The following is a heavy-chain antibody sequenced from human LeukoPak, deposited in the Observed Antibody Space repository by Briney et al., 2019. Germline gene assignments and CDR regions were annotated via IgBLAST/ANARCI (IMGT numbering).Heavy chain of an antibody. CDR2: IYYSGST. V-gene: IGHV4-59*08. CDR3: ARLFSRGAYSYYYYYMDV. CDR1: GGSISSYY. Sequence: SETLSLTCTVSGGSISSYYWSWIRQPPGKGLEWIGYIYYSGSTNYNPSLKSRVTISVDTSKNQFSLKLSSVTAADTAVYYCARLFSRGAYSYYYYYMDVWGKGTTVTVSS. J-gene: IGHJ6*03. D-gene: IGHD2-15*01.